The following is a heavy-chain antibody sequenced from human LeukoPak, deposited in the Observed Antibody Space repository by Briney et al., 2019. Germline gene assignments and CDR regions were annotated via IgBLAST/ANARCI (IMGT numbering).Heavy chain of an antibody. Sequence: GESLKISCKGSGYSFTNYWIGWVRQMPGKGLEWMGIIYLGDSDARYSPSFQGQVTISADKSISIAYLQWGSLKASDTAMYYCARKGRYCSSTNCPLDYWGQGTLVTVSS. D-gene: IGHD2-2*01. CDR1: GYSFTNYW. V-gene: IGHV5-51*01. CDR3: ARKGRYCSSTNCPLDY. CDR2: IYLGDSDA. J-gene: IGHJ4*02.